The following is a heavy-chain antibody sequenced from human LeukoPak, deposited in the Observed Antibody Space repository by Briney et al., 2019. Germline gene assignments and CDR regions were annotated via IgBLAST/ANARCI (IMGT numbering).Heavy chain of an antibody. CDR1: GFTFSRYA. J-gene: IGHJ4*02. CDR3: AKGVTMVRGVKHPYYFDY. D-gene: IGHD3-10*01. CDR2: NSGSGGNT. Sequence: PGGPLRLPCGASGFTFSRYAMSWLPQSPGRGVEGVSANSGSGGNTYYADSVKGRFTISRDNSKNTLYLQMNILRAEDTAVHYCAKGVTMVRGVKHPYYFDYWGQGTLVTVSS. V-gene: IGHV3-23*01.